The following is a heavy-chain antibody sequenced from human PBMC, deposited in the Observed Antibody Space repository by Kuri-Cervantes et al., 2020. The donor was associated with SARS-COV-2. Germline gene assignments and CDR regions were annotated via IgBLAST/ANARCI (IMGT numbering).Heavy chain of an antibody. V-gene: IGHV1-69*05. CDR1: GYTFTSYD. J-gene: IGHJ4*02. CDR3: ARQGRRGPFFDY. Sequence: SVKVSCKASGYTFTSYDISWVRQAPGQGLEWMGEINPMFHKANFAEEFQGRVTLTTDESTSTAYMELSSLTSQDTAVYYCARQGRRGPFFDYWGQGTLVTVSS. CDR2: INPMFHKA. D-gene: IGHD1-26*01.